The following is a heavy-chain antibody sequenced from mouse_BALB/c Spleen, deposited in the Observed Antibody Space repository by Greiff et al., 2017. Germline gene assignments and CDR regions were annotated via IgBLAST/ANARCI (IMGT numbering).Heavy chain of an antibody. CDR3: AREGTVYYGSSPPCFDY. D-gene: IGHD1-1*01. V-gene: IGHV1S137*01. Sequence: QVQLKQSGAELVRPGVSVKISCKGSGYTFTDYAMHWVKQSHAKSLEWIGVISTYYGDASYNQKFKGKATMTVDKSSSTAYMELARLTSEDSAIYYCAREGTVYYGSSPPCFDYWGQGTTLTVSS. J-gene: IGHJ2*01. CDR2: ISTYYGDA. CDR1: GYTFTDYA.